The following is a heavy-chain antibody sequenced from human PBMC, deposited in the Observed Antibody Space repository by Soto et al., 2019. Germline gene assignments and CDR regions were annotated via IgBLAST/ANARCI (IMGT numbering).Heavy chain of an antibody. V-gene: IGHV3-23*01. CDR1: GFSFSSYA. CDR2: MSASGGTS. D-gene: IGHD5-12*01. Sequence: EVELLESGGGLIHPGESLRLSCAASGFSFSSYAMSWVRQAPGKGLEWVSVMSASGGTSSFADSVRGRFSMSRDNSKNRFYLEMNSLRAEDTARYFCAKGSIQYSASIDYWGQGTLVSVSS. J-gene: IGHJ4*02. CDR3: AKGSIQYSASIDY.